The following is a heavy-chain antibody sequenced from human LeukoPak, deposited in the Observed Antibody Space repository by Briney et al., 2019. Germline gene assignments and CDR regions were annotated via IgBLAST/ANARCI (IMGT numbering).Heavy chain of an antibody. CDR1: GYSFTSYW. CDR3: ARHFLGELPDMDV. D-gene: IGHD1-26*01. J-gene: IGHJ6*02. Sequence: GESLKISCKGSGYSFTSYWISWVRQMPGKGLGWMGRIDPSDSYTKYSPSFQGHVTISGDESISTAYLQWSSPKASDTAMYYCARHFLGELPDMDVWGQGTTVTVSS. CDR2: IDPSDSYT. V-gene: IGHV5-10-1*01.